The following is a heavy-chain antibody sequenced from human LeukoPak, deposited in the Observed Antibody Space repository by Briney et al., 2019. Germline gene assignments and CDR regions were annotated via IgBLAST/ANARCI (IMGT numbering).Heavy chain of an antibody. V-gene: IGHV1-46*01. CDR2: INPSGGST. Sequence: ASVKVSCKASGYTFTSYYMHWVRQAPGQGLEWMGIINPSGGSTSYAQKFQGRVTMTRDMSTSTVYTELSSLRSEDTAVYYCARDTTTVTIPPEGAFDIWGQGTMVTVSS. J-gene: IGHJ3*02. CDR3: ARDTTTVTIPPEGAFDI. CDR1: GYTFTSYY. D-gene: IGHD4-17*01.